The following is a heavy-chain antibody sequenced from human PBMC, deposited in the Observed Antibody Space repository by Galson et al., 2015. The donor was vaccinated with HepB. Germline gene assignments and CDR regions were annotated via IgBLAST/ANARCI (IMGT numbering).Heavy chain of an antibody. D-gene: IGHD6-13*01. J-gene: IGHJ4*02. V-gene: IGHV1-69*06. CDR3: AKQYSSSWYYFDY. Sequence: SVKVSCKASGGTFSSYAISWVRQAPGQGLEWMGGIIPIFGTANYAQKFQGRVTITADKSTSTAYMELSSLRSEDTAVYYCAKQYSSSWYYFDYWGQGTLVTVSS. CDR2: IIPIFGTA. CDR1: GGTFSSYA.